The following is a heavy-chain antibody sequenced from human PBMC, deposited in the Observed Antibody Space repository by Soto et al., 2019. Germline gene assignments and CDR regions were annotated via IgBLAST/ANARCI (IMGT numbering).Heavy chain of an antibody. D-gene: IGHD5-18*01. Sequence: SETLSLTCTVAWGSISNYYWSWIRQPPGKGLEWIGYIYYSGSTDYNPSLKSRVTISVDTSKNQFSLKLDSVTAADTAVYYCARDRLXRGIYRHGPSYGMDVWGQGTTVTVSS. CDR1: WGSISNYY. CDR2: IYYSGST. CDR3: ARDRLXRGIYRHGPSYGMDV. V-gene: IGHV4-59*01. J-gene: IGHJ6*02.